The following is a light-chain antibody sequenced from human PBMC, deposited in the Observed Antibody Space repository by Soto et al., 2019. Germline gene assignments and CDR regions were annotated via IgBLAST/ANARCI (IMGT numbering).Light chain of an antibody. CDR3: SLYTSENTYV. Sequence: QSLLTRLASVAGSPYQSVRISCTGTSTDFVSYNRVSWYQQPPGTAPKLIIYEAINRPSGVPDRFSGSKSGNTASLTISGLQAADEADYYCSLYTSENTYVVGPGTKVTVL. CDR1: STDFVSYNR. V-gene: IGLV2-18*01. J-gene: IGLJ1*01. CDR2: EAI.